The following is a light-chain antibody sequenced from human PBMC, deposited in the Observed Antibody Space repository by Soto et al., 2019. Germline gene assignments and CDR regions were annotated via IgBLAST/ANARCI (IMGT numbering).Light chain of an antibody. CDR3: CSYAGSSTVV. CDR1: SSDVGSYNL. CDR2: EGS. J-gene: IGLJ2*01. Sequence: QSALTQPASVSGSPGQSITISCTGTSSDVGSYNLVSWYQQHPGKAPKLMLYEGSERPSGVSNRFSGSKSGNTASLTISGLQAEDEADYYCCSYAGSSTVVFGGGTKVTVL. V-gene: IGLV2-23*01.